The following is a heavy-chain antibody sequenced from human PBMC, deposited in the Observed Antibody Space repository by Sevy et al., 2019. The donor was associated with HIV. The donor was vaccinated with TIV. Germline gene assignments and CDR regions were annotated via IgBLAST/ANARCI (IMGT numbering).Heavy chain of an antibody. CDR2: IKSKTDGGTT. D-gene: IGHD3-3*01. V-gene: IGHV3-15*01. J-gene: IGHJ6*02. Sequence: GGSLRLSCTASGFTFSNAWMSWVRQAPGKGLEWVGRIKSKTDGGTTDYAAPVKGRFTISRDDSKNTLYLQMNSLKTEDTAVYYCTTTPYVSSRFLEWLLSVSGMDVWGQGTTVTVSS. CDR1: GFTFSNAW. CDR3: TTTPYVSSRFLEWLLSVSGMDV.